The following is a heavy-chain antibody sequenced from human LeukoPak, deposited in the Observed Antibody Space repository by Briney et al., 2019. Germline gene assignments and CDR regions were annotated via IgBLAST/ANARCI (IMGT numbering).Heavy chain of an antibody. J-gene: IGHJ4*02. CDR2: IWYDGSNK. Sequence: GGSLRLSCAASGFTFSSYGMHWVRQAPGKGLEWVAVIWYDGSNKYYADSVKGRFTISRDNSKNTLYLQMNSLRAEDTAVYYCARDRYYYDSSGYFVGYYWGQGTLVTVSS. D-gene: IGHD3-22*01. CDR3: ARDRYYYDSSGYFVGYY. V-gene: IGHV3-33*01. CDR1: GFTFSSYG.